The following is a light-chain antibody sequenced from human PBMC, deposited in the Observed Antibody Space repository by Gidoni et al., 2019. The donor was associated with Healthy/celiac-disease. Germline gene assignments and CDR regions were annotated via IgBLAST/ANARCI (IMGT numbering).Light chain of an antibody. V-gene: IGKV1-9*01. CDR3: QPLNSYPRT. CDR2: AAS. Sequence: IQLTQSPSSRSASVGDRVTITCLASQGISSYLAWYQQKPGKAPKLLSYAASTLQSVVPSMFSGSGSGTDFTLTISSLQPEDFATYYCQPLNSYPRTFGQGTKVEIK. J-gene: IGKJ1*01. CDR1: QGISSY.